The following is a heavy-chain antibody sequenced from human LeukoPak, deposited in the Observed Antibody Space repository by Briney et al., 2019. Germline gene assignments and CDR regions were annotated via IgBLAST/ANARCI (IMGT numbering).Heavy chain of an antibody. Sequence: PSEALSLTCAVSGVAFSNYYWSWVRQSPGQGLEWIGEINHSGYTNYNPSLKSRFTMSIDTSKNQFSLLLTSVTAADAGVYYCTRAVAGHPDWGQGTLVTVSS. CDR2: INHSGYT. J-gene: IGHJ4*02. D-gene: IGHD6-19*01. CDR1: GVAFSNYY. V-gene: IGHV4-34*01. CDR3: TRAVAGHPD.